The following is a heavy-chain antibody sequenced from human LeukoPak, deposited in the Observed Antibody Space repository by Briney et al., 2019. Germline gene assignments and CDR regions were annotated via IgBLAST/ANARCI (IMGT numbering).Heavy chain of an antibody. CDR3: ARGRNQRDLRLLLY. J-gene: IGHJ4*02. CDR1: GYTFSSYD. V-gene: IGHV1-8*01. CDR2: MNPNSGNT. D-gene: IGHD1-14*01. Sequence: GASVKVSYKASGYTFSSYDINWVRQATGQGLEWMGWMNPNSGNTGYAQKFQGRVTMTRNTSISTAYMELSSLRSEDTAMYYCARGRNQRDLRLLLYWGQGTLVTVSS.